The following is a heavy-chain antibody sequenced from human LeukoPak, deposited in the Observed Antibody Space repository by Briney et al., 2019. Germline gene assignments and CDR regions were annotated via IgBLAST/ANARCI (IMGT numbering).Heavy chain of an antibody. Sequence: GGSLRLSCAASGFTFSGSAMHWVRQASGKGLEWVGRIRGKANNYATAYPASVKGRFTISRDDSKNTAYLQMNSLKTEDTAVYYCAKDPGWNPRYFDYWGQGTLVTVSS. CDR1: GFTFSGSA. D-gene: IGHD1-1*01. CDR3: AKDPGWNPRYFDY. V-gene: IGHV3-73*01. CDR2: IRGKANNYAT. J-gene: IGHJ4*02.